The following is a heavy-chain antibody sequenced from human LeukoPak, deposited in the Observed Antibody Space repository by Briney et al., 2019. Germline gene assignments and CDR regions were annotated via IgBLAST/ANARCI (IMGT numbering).Heavy chain of an antibody. CDR2: ISSNGGST. CDR3: VKDLGIAAAGGH. D-gene: IGHD6-13*01. Sequence: PGGSLRLSCSASGFTFSSYAMHWVRQAPGKGLEYVSAISSNGGSTYYADSVKSRFTISRDNSKNTLYLQMSSLRAEDAAVYYCVKDLGIAAAGGHWGQGTLVTVSS. J-gene: IGHJ4*02. V-gene: IGHV3-64D*06. CDR1: GFTFSSYA.